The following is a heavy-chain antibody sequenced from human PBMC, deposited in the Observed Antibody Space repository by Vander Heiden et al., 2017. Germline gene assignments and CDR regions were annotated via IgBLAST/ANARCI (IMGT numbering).Heavy chain of an antibody. Sequence: QVQLQQWGAGLLKPSETLSLTCAVYGGSFSGYYWSWIRQPPGKGLEWIGEINHSGSTNYNPSLKSRVTISVDTSKNQFSLKLSSVTAADTAVYYCARGGVTARHNWFDPWGQGTLVTVSS. D-gene: IGHD2-2*01. V-gene: IGHV4-34*01. CDR3: ARGGVTARHNWFDP. J-gene: IGHJ5*02. CDR1: GGSFSGYY. CDR2: INHSGST.